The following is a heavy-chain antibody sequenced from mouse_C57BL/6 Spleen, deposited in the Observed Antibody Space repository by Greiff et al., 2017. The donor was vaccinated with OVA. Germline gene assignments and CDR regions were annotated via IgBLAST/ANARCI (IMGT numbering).Heavy chain of an antibody. D-gene: IGHD1-1*01. CDR2: INPYNGGT. J-gene: IGHJ2*01. CDR3: SSRDYGSMDY. CDR1: GYTFTDYY. Sequence: VQLQQSGPVLVKPGASVKMSCKASGYTFTDYYMNWVKQSHGKSLEWIGVINPYNGGTSYNQKFKGKATLTVDKSSSTAYMELNSLTSEDAAVYYCSSRDYGSMDYWGQGTTLTVSS. V-gene: IGHV1-19*01.